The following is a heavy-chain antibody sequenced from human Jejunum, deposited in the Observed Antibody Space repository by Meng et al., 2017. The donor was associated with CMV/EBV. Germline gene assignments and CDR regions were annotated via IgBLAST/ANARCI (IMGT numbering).Heavy chain of an antibody. J-gene: IGHJ3*02. Sequence: SGVSITTSYWSWIRQPPGKGPEWIGYIYYTGSTNYNPSLKSRVTISLDTSKNQFSLKLSTVTAADTAVYYCARGYYDSSGSSNTFDIWGQGTMVTVS. CDR2: IYYTGST. CDR1: GVSITTSY. D-gene: IGHD3-22*01. V-gene: IGHV4-59*01. CDR3: ARGYYDSSGSSNTFDI.